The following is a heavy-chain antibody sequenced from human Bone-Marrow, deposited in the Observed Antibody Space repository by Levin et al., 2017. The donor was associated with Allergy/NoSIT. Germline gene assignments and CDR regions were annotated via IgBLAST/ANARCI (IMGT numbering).Heavy chain of an antibody. Sequence: GESLKISCAASGFTFTSYAMNWVRQAPGKGLEWVSAISGSGGSTYYADSVKGRFTISRDNSKSTLYLQMNSLRAEDTVVYYCAKGAGWVAGAVALIWGQGTLVTVSS. CDR3: AKGAGWVAGAVALI. V-gene: IGHV3-23*01. D-gene: IGHD6-19*01. CDR1: GFTFTSYA. J-gene: IGHJ4*02. CDR2: ISGSGGST.